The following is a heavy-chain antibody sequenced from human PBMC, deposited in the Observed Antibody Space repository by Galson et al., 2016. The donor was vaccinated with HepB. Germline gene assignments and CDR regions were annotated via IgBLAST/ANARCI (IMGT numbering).Heavy chain of an antibody. J-gene: IGHJ4*01. CDR1: GLSFSNYW. D-gene: IGHD2-15*01. V-gene: IGHV3-7*01. Sequence: SLRLSCAATGLSFSNYWMAWVRQAPGKGLEWVANIKEEGSEKRYVDSMKGRFTISRDNAKTSLYLQVNSLRAEDTAVYYCAREGLCSGGRCYPDYWGHRTLVTVSS. CDR3: AREGLCSGGRCYPDY. CDR2: IKEEGSEK.